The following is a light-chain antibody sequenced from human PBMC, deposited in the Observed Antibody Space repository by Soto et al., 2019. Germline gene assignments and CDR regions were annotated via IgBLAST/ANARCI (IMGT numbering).Light chain of an antibody. CDR2: GNS. V-gene: IGLV1-40*01. J-gene: IGLJ3*02. Sequence: QAVVTQPPSVSGAPGQRVTISCTGSSSNIGAGYDVHWYQQLPGTAPKPLIYGNSNRPSGVPDRFSGSKSGTSASLAITGLQAEDEADYYCQSYDSSLSGWVFGGGTKVTVL. CDR1: SSNIGAGYD. CDR3: QSYDSSLSGWV.